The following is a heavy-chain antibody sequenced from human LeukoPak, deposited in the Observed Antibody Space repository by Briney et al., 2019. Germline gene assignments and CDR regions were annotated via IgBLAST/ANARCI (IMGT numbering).Heavy chain of an antibody. CDR3: ARTTEGGYTYDYFYYYYMDV. CDR1: GFTFSDYY. V-gene: IGHV3-11*01. D-gene: IGHD5-18*01. Sequence: GGSLRLSCAASGFTFSDYYMSWIRQAPGKGLEWVSYISSSGSVIYYADSVKGRFTISRDNAKNSLYLQMNSLRADDTAVYYCARTTEGGYTYDYFYYYYMDVWGKGTTVTISS. J-gene: IGHJ6*03. CDR2: ISSSGSVI.